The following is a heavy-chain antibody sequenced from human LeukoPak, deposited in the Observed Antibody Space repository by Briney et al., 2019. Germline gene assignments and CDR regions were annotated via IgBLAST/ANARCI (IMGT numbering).Heavy chain of an antibody. J-gene: IGHJ4*02. Sequence: PGGSLRLSCAASGFTFSDYYMSWIRQAPGKGLEWVSYISSSGSTIYYADSVKGRFTISRDNAKNSLYLQMNSLRAEDTAVYHCASSSKRWLQFGGGYWGQGTLVTVSS. CDR2: ISSSGSTI. V-gene: IGHV3-11*01. CDR3: ASSSKRWLQFGGGY. CDR1: GFTFSDYY. D-gene: IGHD5-24*01.